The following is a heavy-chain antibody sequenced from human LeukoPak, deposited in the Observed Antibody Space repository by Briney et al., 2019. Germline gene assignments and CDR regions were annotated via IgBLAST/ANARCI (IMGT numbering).Heavy chain of an antibody. CDR2: IYYSGST. J-gene: IGHJ4*02. V-gene: IGHV4-39*07. Sequence: SETLSLTCTVSGGSISSSSYYWGWIRQPPGKGLEWIGSIYYSGSTNYNPSLKSRVTISVDKSKNQFSLKLSSVTAADTAVYYCARVKGGYVTYWGQGTLVTVSS. D-gene: IGHD3-22*01. CDR3: ARVKGGYVTY. CDR1: GGSISSSSYY.